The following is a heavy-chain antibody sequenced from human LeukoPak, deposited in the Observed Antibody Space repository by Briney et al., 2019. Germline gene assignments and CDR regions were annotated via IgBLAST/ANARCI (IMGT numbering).Heavy chain of an antibody. D-gene: IGHD5-24*01. Sequence: ASVKVSCKASGYTFTSYGISWVRQAPGQGLAWMGWISAYSGNTNYAQKLQGRVTMTTDTSKSTAYMELRSLRSDDTAVYYCARTMAAPDENWFDPWGQGTLVTVSS. V-gene: IGHV1-18*01. J-gene: IGHJ5*02. CDR1: GYTFTSYG. CDR2: ISAYSGNT. CDR3: ARTMAAPDENWFDP.